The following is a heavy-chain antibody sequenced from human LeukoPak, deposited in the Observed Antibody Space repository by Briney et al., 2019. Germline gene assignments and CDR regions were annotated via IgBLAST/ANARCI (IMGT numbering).Heavy chain of an antibody. CDR3: AKGGYYDNSGYYYFDY. D-gene: IGHD3-22*01. CDR1: GFTFSSYW. Sequence: GGSLRLSCAASGFTFSSYWMYWVRQAPGKGLEWVSGIGGSGTSTYYADSVKGRFTISRDNSKSTLYLQMNSLRADDTAVYSCAKGGYYDNSGYYYFDYWGQGTLVTVSS. V-gene: IGHV3-23*01. CDR2: IGGSGTST. J-gene: IGHJ4*02.